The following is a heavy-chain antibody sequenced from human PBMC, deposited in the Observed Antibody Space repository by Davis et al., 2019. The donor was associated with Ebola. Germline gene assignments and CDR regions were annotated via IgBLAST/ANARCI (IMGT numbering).Heavy chain of an antibody. D-gene: IGHD3-22*01. CDR3: ARDAWLSLDY. Sequence: PSETLSLTCTVSGGSISSGGYYWSWIRQPPGKGLEWIGEINHSGSTNYNPSLKSRVTISVDTSKNQFSLKLSSVTAADTAVYYCARDAWLSLDYWGQGTLVTVSS. V-gene: IGHV4-39*07. CDR2: INHSGST. CDR1: GGSISSGGYY. J-gene: IGHJ4*02.